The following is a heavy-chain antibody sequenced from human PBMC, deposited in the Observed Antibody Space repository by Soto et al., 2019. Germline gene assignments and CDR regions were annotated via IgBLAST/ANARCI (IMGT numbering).Heavy chain of an antibody. V-gene: IGHV3-23*01. CDR3: ARRGGSGWGAFDV. CDR2: ISNTVSWS. CDR1: GFAFNSHA. J-gene: IGHJ3*01. D-gene: IGHD3-10*01. Sequence: PGGSLRLSCVASGFAFNSHAMNWVRQAPGKGLEWVSTISNTVSWSAYADSVKGRFTFSKDNSKNPLFLEMNSLRGEDTAKYYCARRGGSGWGAFDVWGQGTMVTVSS.